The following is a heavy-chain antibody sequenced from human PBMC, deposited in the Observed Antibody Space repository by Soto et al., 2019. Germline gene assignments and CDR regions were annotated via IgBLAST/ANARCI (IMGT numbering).Heavy chain of an antibody. J-gene: IGHJ4*02. CDR3: VLLGVFDH. V-gene: IGHV1-8*01. D-gene: IGHD3-3*01. CDR2: STSNSGNS. CDR1: GYTFTSYN. Sequence: ASVKVSCKASGYTFTSYNINWVRQAPGQGLEWVAGSTSNSGNSDYAQKFQGRLTVTRDTSISTAYMELSSLRSDDTAVYYCVLLGVFDHWGPGILVTVSS.